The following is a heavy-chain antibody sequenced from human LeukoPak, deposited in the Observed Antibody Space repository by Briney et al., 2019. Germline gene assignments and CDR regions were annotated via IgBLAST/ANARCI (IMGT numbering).Heavy chain of an antibody. Sequence: SETLSLTCAVYGGSFSGYYWSWIRQPPGKGLEWTGYIYYSGSTNYNPSLKSRVTISVDTSKNQFSLKLSSVTAADTAIYYCARAVSGRFDYCGQGTLVTVSS. CDR2: IYYSGST. J-gene: IGHJ4*02. V-gene: IGHV4-59*08. D-gene: IGHD6-19*01. CDR1: GGSFSGYY. CDR3: ARAVSGRFDY.